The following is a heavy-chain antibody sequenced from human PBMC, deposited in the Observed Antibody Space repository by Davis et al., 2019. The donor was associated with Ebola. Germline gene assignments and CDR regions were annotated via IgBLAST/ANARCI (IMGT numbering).Heavy chain of an antibody. V-gene: IGHV2-70*12. CDR3: THTKGSSWHFDY. J-gene: IGHJ4*02. CDR2: IDWYDIK. CDR1: GFSLSSSDMC. Sequence: SGPTLVKPTQTLTLTCTFSGFSLSSSDMCVSWIRQPPGKALEWLALIDWYDIKYYSTSLKTRLTISKDTSKNQVVLTMTNVDPVDTGKYYCTHTKGSSWHFDYWGQGTLVTVSS. D-gene: IGHD6-13*01.